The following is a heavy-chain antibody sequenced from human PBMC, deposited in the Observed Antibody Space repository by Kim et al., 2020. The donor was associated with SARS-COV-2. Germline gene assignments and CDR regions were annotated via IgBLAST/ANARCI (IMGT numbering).Heavy chain of an antibody. CDR1: GFTFSSYG. CDR2: ISYDGSNK. Sequence: GGSLRLSCAASGFTFSSYGMHWVRQAPGKGLEWVAVISYDGSNKYYADSVKGRFTISRDNSKNTLYLQMNSLRAEDTAVYYCAKDASYYGSGSHFDYWGQGTLVTVSS. CDR3: AKDASYYGSGSHFDY. J-gene: IGHJ4*02. V-gene: IGHV3-30*18. D-gene: IGHD3-10*01.